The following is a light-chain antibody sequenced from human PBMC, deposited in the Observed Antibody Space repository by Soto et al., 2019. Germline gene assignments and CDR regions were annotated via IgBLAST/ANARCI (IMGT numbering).Light chain of an antibody. Sequence: EIVMTQSPATLSVSPGERATLSCRASQSVTSNLAWYQQKPGRAPRLLIYGASTRATGIPARFSGSGSGTEFTLTISNVQSEDFALYYCQHYFNWPYTVGQGTKVDIK. V-gene: IGKV3-15*01. J-gene: IGKJ2*01. CDR2: GAS. CDR3: QHYFNWPYT. CDR1: QSVTSN.